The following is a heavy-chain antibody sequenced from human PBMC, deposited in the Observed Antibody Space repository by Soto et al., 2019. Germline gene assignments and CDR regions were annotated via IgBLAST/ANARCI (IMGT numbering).Heavy chain of an antibody. J-gene: IGHJ6*02. D-gene: IGHD6-19*01. CDR2: IVPMFGTP. CDR1: GGTFADFI. CDR3: ARNGTYSSSLSQYSGMGV. V-gene: IGHV1-69*13. Sequence: GASVKVSFKASGGTFADFIMNWVRQTPGQGLEWMGGIVPMFGTPTYAEKFKGRVTISATGSTSTAYMELTSLRSEDTAVYYCARNGTYSSSLSQYSGMGVWGQGTTVTVSS.